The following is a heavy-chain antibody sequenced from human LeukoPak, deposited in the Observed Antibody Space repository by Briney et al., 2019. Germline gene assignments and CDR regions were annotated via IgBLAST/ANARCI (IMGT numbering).Heavy chain of an antibody. CDR2: IIPIFGTA. CDR3: AREAHGSGSSYYYYMDV. V-gene: IGHV1-69*05. CDR1: GGTFSSYA. Sequence: SVKVSCKASGGTFSSYAISWVRQAPGQGLEWMGGIIPIFGTANYAQKFQGRVTFTTDESTSTAYMELSRLRSEDTAVYYCAREAHGSGSSYYYYMDVWGKGTTVTVSS. J-gene: IGHJ6*03. D-gene: IGHD3-10*01.